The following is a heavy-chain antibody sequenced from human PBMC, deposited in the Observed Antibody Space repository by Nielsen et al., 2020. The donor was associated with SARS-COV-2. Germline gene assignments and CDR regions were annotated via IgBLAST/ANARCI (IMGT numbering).Heavy chain of an antibody. J-gene: IGHJ4*02. CDR3: ARGASYYYDSSGYSDFDY. Sequence: WIRQPPGKGLEWVAVISYDGSNKYYADSVKGRFTISRDNSKNTLYLQMNSLRAEDTAVYYCARGASYYYDSSGYSDFDYWGQGTLVTVSS. CDR2: ISYDGSNK. D-gene: IGHD3-22*01. V-gene: IGHV3-30-3*01.